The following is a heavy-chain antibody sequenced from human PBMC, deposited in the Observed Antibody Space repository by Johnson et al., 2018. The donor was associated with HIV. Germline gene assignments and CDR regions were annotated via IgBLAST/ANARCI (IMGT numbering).Heavy chain of an antibody. Sequence: QVQLVESGGGVVQPGGSLRLSCAASGFTFSNYGMHWVRQAPGKGLEWVAFIRYDGDITYYVDSVKGRFTSSRDNSKNTLYLQMNSLRAEDTAVYYCARDQVVEMATIIGDDAFDIWGQGTMVTVSS. CDR3: ARDQVVEMATIIGDDAFDI. CDR2: IRYDGDIT. D-gene: IGHD5-24*01. CDR1: GFTFSNYG. V-gene: IGHV3-30*02. J-gene: IGHJ3*02.